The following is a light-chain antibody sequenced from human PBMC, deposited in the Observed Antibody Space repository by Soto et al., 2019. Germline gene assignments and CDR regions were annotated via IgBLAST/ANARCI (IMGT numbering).Light chain of an antibody. CDR1: QSIRNF. V-gene: IGKV1-39*01. J-gene: IGKJ1*01. Sequence: DIQMTQSPSSLSASVGDRVTITCRASQSIRNFLNWYQQKPGKAPKVLIYAASSLQSGVPSRFSGSGSGTDFTLTISSLQPEDSATYYCQQSYSTLLTFGQGTKVDIK. CDR3: QQSYSTLLT. CDR2: AAS.